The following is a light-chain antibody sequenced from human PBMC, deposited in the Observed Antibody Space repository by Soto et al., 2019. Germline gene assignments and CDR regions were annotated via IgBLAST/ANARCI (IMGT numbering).Light chain of an antibody. J-gene: IGLJ1*01. Sequence: QSALTQPASVSGSPGQSITISCTGTSSDVGAYNYVSWFQQHPGKAPTLIISEVSNRPSGVSNRFSGSKSGNTASLTVSGLQAEDEADYYCSSYAGSNLGVFGTGTKLTVL. V-gene: IGLV2-14*01. CDR3: SSYAGSNLGV. CDR1: SSDVGAYNY. CDR2: EVS.